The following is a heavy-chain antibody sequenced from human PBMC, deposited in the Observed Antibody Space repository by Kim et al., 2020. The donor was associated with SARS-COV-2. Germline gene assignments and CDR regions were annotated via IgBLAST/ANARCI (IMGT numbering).Heavy chain of an antibody. CDR1: GFIFRTYW. D-gene: IGHD2-8*01. CDR2: SNGDGTIT. J-gene: IGHJ4*02. V-gene: IGHV3-74*01. Sequence: GGSLRLSCAASGFIFRTYWMHWVRRAPGKGLEWVSRSNGDGTITTYADSVKGRFTISRDNAKNTLYLQMNSLRPEDTAIYFCVRGMGDYWGQGTLVTVTS. CDR3: VRGMGDY.